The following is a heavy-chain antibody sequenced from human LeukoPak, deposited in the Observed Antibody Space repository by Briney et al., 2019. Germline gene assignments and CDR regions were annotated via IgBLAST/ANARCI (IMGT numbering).Heavy chain of an antibody. CDR3: ARVPYYYDSSGYYSDPYYYYGIDV. Sequence: SETLSLTCTVSGGSISSYYWSWIRQPPGKGLEWIGYIYYSGSTNYNPSLKSRVTISVDTSKNQFSLKLSSVTAADTAVYYCARVPYYYDSSGYYSDPYYYYGIDVWGQGTTVTVSS. V-gene: IGHV4-59*01. CDR2: IYYSGST. D-gene: IGHD3-22*01. J-gene: IGHJ6*02. CDR1: GGSISSYY.